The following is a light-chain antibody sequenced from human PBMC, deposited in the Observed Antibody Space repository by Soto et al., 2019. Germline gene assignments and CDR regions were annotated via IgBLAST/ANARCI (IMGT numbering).Light chain of an antibody. CDR1: QTVERW. CDR2: DAS. V-gene: IGKV1-5*01. J-gene: IGKJ2*01. Sequence: DIQMTQSPSTLSASVGDRVTITCRASQTVERWLAWYQQKPGKAPKLLVYDASSLESGVPSRFSGSGSGTEFTLTISSLQPDDFATYHCQQYNSYPYTFGQGTKVDIK. CDR3: QQYNSYPYT.